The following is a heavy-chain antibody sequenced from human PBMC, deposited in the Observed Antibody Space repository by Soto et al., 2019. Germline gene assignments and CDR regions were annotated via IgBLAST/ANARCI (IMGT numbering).Heavy chain of an antibody. J-gene: IGHJ4*02. CDR2: ISSSGTNT. V-gene: IGHV3-48*02. D-gene: IGHD1-7*01. CDR1: DFVFSNYS. CDR3: TRGTKGGSPPL. Sequence: PGGSLRLSCAGSDFVFSNYSMNWVRQAPGRGLEWVSYISSSGTNTYYAASVRGRFTISRDNAKNSLFLRMISLKDEDTAVYFCTRGTKGGSPPLWGRGTLVTVSS.